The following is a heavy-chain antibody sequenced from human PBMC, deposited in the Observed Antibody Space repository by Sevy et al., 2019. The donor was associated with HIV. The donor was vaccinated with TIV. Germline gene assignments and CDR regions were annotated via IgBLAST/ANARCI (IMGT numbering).Heavy chain of an antibody. CDR3: AKDLILVVGEALDI. D-gene: IGHD3-16*01. V-gene: IGHV3-23*01. Sequence: GGSLRLSCAASEITFSNYAMSWVRQAPGKGLEWVSSISGSGRETYYADSVKGRFTISRDKSKNTLYLQMNSLRAEDTAVYYCAKDLILVVGEALDIWGQGTMVTVSS. CDR2: ISGSGRET. J-gene: IGHJ3*02. CDR1: EITFSNYA.